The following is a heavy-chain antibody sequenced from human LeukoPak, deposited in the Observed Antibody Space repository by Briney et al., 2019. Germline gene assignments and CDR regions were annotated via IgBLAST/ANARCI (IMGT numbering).Heavy chain of an antibody. D-gene: IGHD6-6*01. V-gene: IGHV1-8*01. CDR2: MNPNSGNT. CDR3: ARVAVSSGAFDI. J-gene: IGHJ3*02. Sequence: ASVKVSCKASGYTFTSYDINWVRQATGQGLEWMGWMNPNSGNTGYAQKFQGRVTMTRDTSISTAYMELSRLRSDDTAVYYCARVAVSSGAFDIWGQGTMVTVSS. CDR1: GYTFTSYD.